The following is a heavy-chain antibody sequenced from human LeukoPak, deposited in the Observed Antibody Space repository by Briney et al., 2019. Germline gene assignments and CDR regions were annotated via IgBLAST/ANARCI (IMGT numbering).Heavy chain of an antibody. J-gene: IGHJ4*02. D-gene: IGHD2-15*01. CDR3: ERLIRYRSGGSCYSVYGYFDY. CDR1: GYSFTSYW. Sequence: PGGSLRLSCKGSGYSFTSYWIGWVRQMPGKGLEWMGIIYPGDSDTRYSPSFQGQVTISADKSISTAYLQWSSLKASDTAMYYCERLIRYRSGGSCYSVYGYFDYWGQGTLVTVSS. CDR2: IYPGDSDT. V-gene: IGHV5-51*01.